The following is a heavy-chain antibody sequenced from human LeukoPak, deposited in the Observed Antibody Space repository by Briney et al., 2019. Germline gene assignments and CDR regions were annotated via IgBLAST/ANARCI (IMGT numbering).Heavy chain of an antibody. Sequence: PWGSLRLSCAASGFTFSSYAMSWVRQAPGKGLEWVSAISGSGGSTYYADSVKGRFTISRDNSKNTLYLQMNSLRAEDTAVYYCAKDRFPYDNSGFLHYFDYWGQGTLVTVAS. CDR2: ISGSGGST. CDR3: AKDRFPYDNSGFLHYFDY. D-gene: IGHD3-22*01. CDR1: GFTFSSYA. J-gene: IGHJ4*02. V-gene: IGHV3-23*01.